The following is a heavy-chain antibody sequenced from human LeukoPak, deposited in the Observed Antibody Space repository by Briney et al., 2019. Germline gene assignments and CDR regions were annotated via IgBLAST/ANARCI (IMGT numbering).Heavy chain of an antibody. CDR1: GGSISSYY. D-gene: IGHD4-23*01. CDR2: IYYSGST. CDR3: ARGLTTVVTQMGSWFDS. Sequence: SETLSLTCTVSGGSISSYYWSWIRQPPGKGLEWIGYIYYSGSTNYNPSLKSRVTISVDTSKNQFSLKLSSVTAADTAVYYCARGLTTVVTQMGSWFDSWGQGTLVTVSS. J-gene: IGHJ5*01. V-gene: IGHV4-59*12.